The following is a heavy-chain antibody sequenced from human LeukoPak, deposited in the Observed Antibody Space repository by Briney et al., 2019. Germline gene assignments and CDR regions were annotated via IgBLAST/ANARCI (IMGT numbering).Heavy chain of an antibody. CDR2: IYYSGST. V-gene: IGHV4-30-4*01. CDR1: GGSISSGDYY. D-gene: IGHD4-17*01. CDR3: ARGERTVTTEFDY. Sequence: PSQTLSLTCTVSGGSISSGDYYWSWIRQPPGKGLEWIGYIYYSGSTYYNPSLKSRVTISVDTSKNQFSLKLSSVTAADTAVYYCARGERTVTTEFDYWGQGTLVTVPS. J-gene: IGHJ4*02.